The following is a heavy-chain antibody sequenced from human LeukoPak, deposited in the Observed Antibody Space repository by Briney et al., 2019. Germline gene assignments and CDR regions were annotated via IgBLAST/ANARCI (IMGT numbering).Heavy chain of an antibody. D-gene: IGHD3-3*01. J-gene: IGHJ4*02. CDR3: ARSARLMKGVVEVTALDD. Sequence: GGSLRLSCEDSGYTFRSYEMNWVRQAPGKGLEWIAYLSSSGSAFSYADSVKGRFTIARDNAKNSVYLEMNSLRADDTAVYYCARSARLMKGVVEVTALDDWGQGTLVTVSS. CDR1: GYTFRSYE. V-gene: IGHV3-48*03. CDR2: LSSSGSAF.